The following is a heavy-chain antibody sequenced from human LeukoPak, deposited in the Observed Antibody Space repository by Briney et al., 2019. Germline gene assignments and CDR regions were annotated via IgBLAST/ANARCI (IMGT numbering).Heavy chain of an antibody. D-gene: IGHD3-10*01. Sequence: GGSLRLSCAASGFTFSSYNMNWVRQAPGKGLEWVSSISSSSSYIYYADSVKGRFTISRDNAKNSLYLQMNSLTAEDTAVYYCARVVISYYYGSGSYYLDWFDPWGQGTLVTVSS. CDR2: ISSSSSYI. CDR1: GFTFSSYN. J-gene: IGHJ5*02. V-gene: IGHV3-21*01. CDR3: ARVVISYYYGSGSYYLDWFDP.